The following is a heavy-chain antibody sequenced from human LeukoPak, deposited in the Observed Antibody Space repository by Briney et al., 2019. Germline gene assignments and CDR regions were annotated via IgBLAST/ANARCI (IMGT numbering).Heavy chain of an antibody. CDR1: GGSFSGYY. CDR2: INHSGST. V-gene: IGHV4-34*01. J-gene: IGHJ4*02. D-gene: IGHD3-3*01. Sequence: SETLSLTCAVYGGSFSGYYWSWIRQPPGKGLEWIGEINHSGSTNYNPSLKSRVTISVDTSKNQFSLKLSSVTAADTAVYYCARGLGTIFGVVILKRHFDYWGQGTLVTVSS. CDR3: ARGLGTIFGVVILKRHFDY.